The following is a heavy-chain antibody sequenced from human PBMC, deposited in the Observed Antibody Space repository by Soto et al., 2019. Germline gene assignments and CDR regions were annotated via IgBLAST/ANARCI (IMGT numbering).Heavy chain of an antibody. Sequence: ILSLTCAVSGGSISSGGYSWSWIRQPPGKGLEWIGYIYHSGSTYYNPSLKSRVTISVDASSSQFSMTLSSVTAADRAVYYCARGRYHTSSGHYSGGWYYFDLWGRGTLVTVSS. J-gene: IGHJ4*02. CDR1: GGSISSGGYS. V-gene: IGHV4-30-2*01. CDR3: ARGRYHTSSGHYSGGWYYFDL. CDR2: IYHSGST. D-gene: IGHD3-22*01.